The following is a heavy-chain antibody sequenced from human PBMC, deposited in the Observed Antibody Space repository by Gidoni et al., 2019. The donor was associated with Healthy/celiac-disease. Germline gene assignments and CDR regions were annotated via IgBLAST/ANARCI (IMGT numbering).Heavy chain of an antibody. CDR2: ISGSGGST. Sequence: EVQLLESGGGLVQPGGSLRLSCAASGFTFSSYAMSWVRQAPGKGLAWVSAISGSGGSTYYADSVKGRFTISRDNSKNTLYLQMNSLRAEDTAVYYCAKDGEGSYFVLANFDYWGQGTLVTVSS. J-gene: IGHJ4*02. CDR1: GFTFSSYA. V-gene: IGHV3-23*01. CDR3: AKDGEGSYFVLANFDY. D-gene: IGHD1-26*01.